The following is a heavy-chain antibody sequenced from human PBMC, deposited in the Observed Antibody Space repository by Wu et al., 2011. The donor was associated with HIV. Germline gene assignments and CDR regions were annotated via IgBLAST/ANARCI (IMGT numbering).Heavy chain of an antibody. J-gene: IGHJ4*02. V-gene: IGHV4-39*07. Sequence: QVQLQESGPGLVKPSETLSLTCTVSGGSISSSSYYWGWIRQPPGKGLEWIGSIYYSGNTYYNPSLKSRVTISVDTSKNQFSLKMTSVTAADTAVYFCAGGTTNSGWTYYFDFWGQGTLVTVSS. D-gene: IGHD6-19*01. CDR2: IYYSGNT. CDR3: AGGTTNSGWTYYFDF. CDR1: GGSISSSSYY.